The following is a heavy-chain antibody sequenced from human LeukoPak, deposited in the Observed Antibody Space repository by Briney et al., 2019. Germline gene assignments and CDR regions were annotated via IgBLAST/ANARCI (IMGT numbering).Heavy chain of an antibody. CDR1: GYTFTSYD. V-gene: IGHV1-8*01. J-gene: IGHJ4*02. D-gene: IGHD3-3*01. CDR3: ARSTIFGVVIIDGPFDY. Sequence: ASVKVSCKASGYTFTSYDINWVRQATGQGLEWMGWMNPNSGNTGYAQKFQGRVTMTRNTSISTAYMELSSLRSEDTAVYYCARSTIFGVVIIDGPFDYWGQGTLVTVSS. CDR2: MNPNSGNT.